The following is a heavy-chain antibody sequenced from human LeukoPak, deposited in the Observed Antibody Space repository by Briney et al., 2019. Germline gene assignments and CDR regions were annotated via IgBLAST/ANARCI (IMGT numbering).Heavy chain of an antibody. V-gene: IGHV3-23*01. Sequence: PGGSLRLSCAASGFTFRSYWMSWVRQAPGKGLEWVSAISGSGGSTYYADSVKGRFTISRDNSKNTLYLQMNSLRAEDTAVYYCAKHTAMVYYYFDYWGQGTLVTVSS. D-gene: IGHD5-18*01. CDR3: AKHTAMVYYYFDY. J-gene: IGHJ4*02. CDR1: GFTFRSYW. CDR2: ISGSGGST.